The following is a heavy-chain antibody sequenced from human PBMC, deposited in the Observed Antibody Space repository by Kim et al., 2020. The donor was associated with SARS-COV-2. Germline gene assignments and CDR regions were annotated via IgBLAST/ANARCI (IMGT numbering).Heavy chain of an antibody. CDR2: IYYSGST. V-gene: IGHV4-59*08. J-gene: IGHJ5*02. D-gene: IGHD1-26*01. CDR3: ARQAGGIVGAKNHLNWFDP. CDR1: GGSISSYY. Sequence: SETLSLTCTVSGGSISSYYWSWIRQPPGKGLEWIGYIYYSGSTNYNPSLKSRVTISVDTSKNQFSLKLSSVTAADTAVYYCARQAGGIVGAKNHLNWFDPWGQGTLVPVSS.